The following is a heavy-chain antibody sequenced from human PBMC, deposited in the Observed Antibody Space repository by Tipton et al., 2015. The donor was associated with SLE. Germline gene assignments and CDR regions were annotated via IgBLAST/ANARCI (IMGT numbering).Heavy chain of an antibody. J-gene: IGHJ1*01. CDR1: GGSISSSSYY. CDR3: ARDPVAAAGTYFQH. D-gene: IGHD6-13*01. CDR2: IYYSGST. Sequence: TLSLTCTVSGGSISSSSYYWGWIRQPPGKGLEWIGSIYYSGSTHYNPSLKSRVTISVDTSNYQFSLKVSSVTAADTAVYYCARDPVAAAGTYFQHWGQGSVVGVSS. V-gene: IGHV4-39*07.